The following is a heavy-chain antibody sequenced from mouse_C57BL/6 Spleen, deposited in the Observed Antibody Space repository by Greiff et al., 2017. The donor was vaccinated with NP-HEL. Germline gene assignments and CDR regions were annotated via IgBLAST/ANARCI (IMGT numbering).Heavy chain of an antibody. D-gene: IGHD1-1*01. Sequence: QVQLQQPGAELVKPGASVKMSCKASGYTFTSYWITWVKQRPGQGLEWIGDIYPGSGSTNYNEKFKSKATLTVDTSSSTAYMQLSSLTSEDSAVYYCARSGVEDRYYYAMDYWGQGTSVTVSS. CDR2: IYPGSGST. CDR1: GYTFTSYW. J-gene: IGHJ4*01. CDR3: ARSGVEDRYYYAMDY. V-gene: IGHV1-55*01.